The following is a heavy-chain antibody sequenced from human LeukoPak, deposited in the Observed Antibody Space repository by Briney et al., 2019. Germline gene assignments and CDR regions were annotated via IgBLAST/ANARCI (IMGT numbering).Heavy chain of an antibody. Sequence: GGSLRLSCAASGFTFSSYAMHWVRQAPGKGLECVSAISGSGGTTYYADSVKGRFTISRDNSKNTLYLQMNSLRAEDTAVYYCAKDTQQVVPRGPDYWGQGTLVTVSS. V-gene: IGHV3-23*01. CDR3: AKDTQQVVPRGPDY. CDR1: GFTFSSYA. D-gene: IGHD6-13*01. CDR2: ISGSGGTT. J-gene: IGHJ4*02.